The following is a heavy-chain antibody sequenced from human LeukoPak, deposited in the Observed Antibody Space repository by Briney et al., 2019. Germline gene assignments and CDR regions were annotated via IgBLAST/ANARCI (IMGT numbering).Heavy chain of an antibody. D-gene: IGHD2-21*02. CDR2: IYTSGST. J-gene: IGHJ1*01. Sequence: PSKTLSLTCTVSGGSISSYYWSWIRQPAGKGLEWIGRIYTSGSTNYNPSLKSRVTMSVDTSKNQFSLKLSSVTAADTAVYYCARERGTYCGGDCYSWYFQHWGQGTLVTVSS. CDR1: GGSISSYY. CDR3: ARERGTYCGGDCYSWYFQH. V-gene: IGHV4-4*07.